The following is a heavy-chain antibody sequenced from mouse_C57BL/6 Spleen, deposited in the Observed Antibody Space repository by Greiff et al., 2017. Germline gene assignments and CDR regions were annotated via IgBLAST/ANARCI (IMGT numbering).Heavy chain of an antibody. CDR1: GYSITSDY. CDR2: ISYSGST. J-gene: IGHJ1*03. Sequence: VQLQQSGPGLAKPSQTLSLTCSVTGYSITSDYWNWIRKFPGNKLEYMGYISYSGSTYYNPSLKSRISITRDTSKNQYYLQLNSVTTEDTATYXCARGSIYYYGSSHWYFDVWGTGTTVTVSS. V-gene: IGHV3-8*01. D-gene: IGHD1-1*01. CDR3: ARGSIYYYGSSHWYFDV.